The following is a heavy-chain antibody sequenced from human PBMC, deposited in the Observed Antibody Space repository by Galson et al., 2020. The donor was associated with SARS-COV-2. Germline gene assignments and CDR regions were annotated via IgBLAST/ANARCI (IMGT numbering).Heavy chain of an antibody. CDR1: GFTFRHYG. Sequence: GGSLRLSCTASGFTFRHYGMHWVRQAPGRGLERVADISHDGTNKYYADSVRGRFTMSRDNSKNTVFLQMNSLTTEDTAVYTCARWIYDAYDIWGQGAMVTVSS. J-gene: IGHJ3*02. CDR3: ARWIYDAYDI. CDR2: ISHDGTNK. V-gene: IGHV3-30*03. D-gene: IGHD5-12*01.